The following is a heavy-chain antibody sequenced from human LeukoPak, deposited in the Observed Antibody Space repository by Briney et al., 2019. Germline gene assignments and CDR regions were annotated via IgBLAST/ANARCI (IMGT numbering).Heavy chain of an antibody. Sequence: GASVKVSCKASGGTFSSYAISWVRQAPGQGLEWMGGIIPIFGTANYAQKFQGRVTITTVESTSTAYMELSSLRSEDTAVYYCARGFISSGYDIPYYYYYMDVWGKGTTVTVSS. CDR1: GGTFSSYA. CDR2: IIPIFGTA. J-gene: IGHJ6*03. V-gene: IGHV1-69*05. D-gene: IGHD5-12*01. CDR3: ARGFISSGYDIPYYYYYMDV.